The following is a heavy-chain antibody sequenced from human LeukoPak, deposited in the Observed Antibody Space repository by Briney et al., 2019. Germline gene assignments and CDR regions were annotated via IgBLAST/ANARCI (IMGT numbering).Heavy chain of an antibody. CDR3: AKDIKGGSSSFWYFDL. Sequence: GGSLRLSCAASGFTFDDYAMHWVRQAPGKGLEWVSGISWNSGSIGYADSVKCRFTISRDNAKNSLYLQMNSLRAEDMALYYCAKDIKGGSSSFWYFDLWGRGTLVTVSS. D-gene: IGHD6-6*01. J-gene: IGHJ2*01. CDR1: GFTFDDYA. V-gene: IGHV3-9*03. CDR2: ISWNSGSI.